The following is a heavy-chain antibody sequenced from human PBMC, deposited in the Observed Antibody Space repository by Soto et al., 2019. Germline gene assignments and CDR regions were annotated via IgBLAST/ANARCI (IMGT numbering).Heavy chain of an antibody. J-gene: IGHJ4*02. CDR3: ARDKITGLFDS. D-gene: IGHD2-8*02. Sequence: PSETLSLTCTVSGGSISSISYYWGWIRQPPGKGLEWIGSIYYSGSTYYNPSLKSRVTISVDTSKNQFSLKLTSVTAADTAVYYCARDKITGLFDSWGQGTLLTVSS. V-gene: IGHV4-39*02. CDR2: IYYSGST. CDR1: GGSISSISYY.